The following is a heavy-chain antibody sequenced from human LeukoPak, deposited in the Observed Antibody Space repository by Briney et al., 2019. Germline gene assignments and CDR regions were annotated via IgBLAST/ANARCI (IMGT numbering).Heavy chain of an antibody. CDR3: AKDLIDCTNGVCYSLVDY. Sequence: GGSLRLSCAASGLTFSSYAMSWVRQAPGKGLEWVSTISGSGGSTYYADSVKGRFTISRDNSENTLYLQMNSLRAEDTAVYFCAKDLIDCTNGVCYSLVDYWGQGTLVTVSS. J-gene: IGHJ4*02. CDR1: GLTFSSYA. D-gene: IGHD2-8*01. V-gene: IGHV3-23*01. CDR2: ISGSGGST.